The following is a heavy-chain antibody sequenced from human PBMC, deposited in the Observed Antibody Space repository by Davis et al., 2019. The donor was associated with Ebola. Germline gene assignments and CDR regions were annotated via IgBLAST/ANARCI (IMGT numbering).Heavy chain of an antibody. V-gene: IGHV1-69*13. CDR3: ARVPLRYFDWSPYYFDY. CDR2: IIPIFGTA. J-gene: IGHJ4*02. Sequence: SVKVSCKASGGTFSSYAISWVRQAPGQGLEWMGGIIPIFGTANYAQKFQGRVTITADESTSTAYMELSSLRSEDTAVYYCARVPLRYFDWSPYYFDYWGQGTLVTVSS. CDR1: GGTFSSYA. D-gene: IGHD3-9*01.